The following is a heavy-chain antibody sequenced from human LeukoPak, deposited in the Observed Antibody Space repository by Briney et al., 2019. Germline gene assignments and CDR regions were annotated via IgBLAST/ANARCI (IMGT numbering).Heavy chain of an antibody. CDR1: GGFISSSSYY. Sequence: SETLSLTCTVSGGFISSSSYYWSWIRQPAGKGLEWIGRIYASGSTNYNPSLKSRVTISVDTSKNQFSLKLSSVTAADTAVYYCARGSYYGGNPFDYWGQGTLVTVSS. CDR3: ARGSYYGGNPFDY. V-gene: IGHV4-61*02. CDR2: IYASGST. D-gene: IGHD4-23*01. J-gene: IGHJ4*02.